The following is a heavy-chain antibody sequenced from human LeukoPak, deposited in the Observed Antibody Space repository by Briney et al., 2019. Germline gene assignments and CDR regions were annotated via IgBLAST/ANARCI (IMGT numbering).Heavy chain of an antibody. CDR3: PRGGSLYYYMDV. CDR2: ISYDGNNK. CDR1: GFTFSSYA. D-gene: IGHD3-10*01. J-gene: IGHJ6*03. V-gene: IGHV3-30*04. Sequence: GGSLRLSCAASGFTFSSYAMHWVRQAPGKRLEWVAVISYDGNNKYYADSVKGRFTISRDSSKNTLFLQMNSLRAEDTAVYYCPRGGSLYYYMDVWGKGTTVTVSS.